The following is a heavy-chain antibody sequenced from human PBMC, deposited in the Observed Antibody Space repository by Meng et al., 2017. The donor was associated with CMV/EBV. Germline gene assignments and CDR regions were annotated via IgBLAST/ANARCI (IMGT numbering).Heavy chain of an antibody. CDR3: ARGPTKRTYSNYSLYYYYYGMDV. Sequence: YDWSWLRQPPEKGLEWIGEINHSGSTDYNPTLKSRVTISVDTSKNRFSLKLSSVTAADTAVYYCARGPTKRTYSNYSLYYYYYGMDVWGQGTTVTVSS. CDR2: INHSGST. J-gene: IGHJ6*02. CDR1: YD. D-gene: IGHD4-11*01. V-gene: IGHV4-34*01.